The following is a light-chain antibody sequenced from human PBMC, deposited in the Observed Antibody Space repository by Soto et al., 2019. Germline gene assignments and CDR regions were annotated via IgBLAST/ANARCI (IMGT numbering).Light chain of an antibody. Sequence: QSVLTQPPSVSAAPGQKVTISSSGSSANIGGNYVSWYQHIPGTAPKLVIYDSDKRPSEIPDRFSGSKSGTSATLDITGLQTGDEADYYCVAWDGSLSVVLFGGGTKLTVL. CDR2: DSD. CDR3: VAWDGSLSVVL. J-gene: IGLJ2*01. V-gene: IGLV1-51*01. CDR1: SANIGGNY.